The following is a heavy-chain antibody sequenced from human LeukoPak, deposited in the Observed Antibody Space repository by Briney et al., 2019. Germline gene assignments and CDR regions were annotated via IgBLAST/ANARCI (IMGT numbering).Heavy chain of an antibody. D-gene: IGHD6-13*01. CDR3: ARHMVAAGTGLLRGIDY. Sequence: GESLNISCQGSGCSFTSYLISWVRQVPGKGLGVKGGIDPKDSYTNQTPSFQGHVNTSADKSSTTAYLQWSRLKASDTAMYYCARHMVAAGTGLLRGIDYGSQGTLVTVSS. CDR2: IDPKDSYT. CDR1: GCSFTSYL. J-gene: IGHJ4*02. V-gene: IGHV5-10-1*01.